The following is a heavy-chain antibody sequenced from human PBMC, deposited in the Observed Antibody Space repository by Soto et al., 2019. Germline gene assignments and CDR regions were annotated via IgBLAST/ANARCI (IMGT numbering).Heavy chain of an antibody. CDR2: ISSSGHST. D-gene: IGHD2-15*01. Sequence: EVQLLESGGGLVQPGGSLRLSCAASGFTFSSYAMTWVRQAPGKGLEWVSGISSSGHSTYYADSVTGRFTLSRDNSKNTLYLEMDSLRGEDTAVYYWAKDVGGDYGDFWGQGTLVTGSS. V-gene: IGHV3-23*01. J-gene: IGHJ4*02. CDR3: AKDVGGDYGDF. CDR1: GFTFSSYA.